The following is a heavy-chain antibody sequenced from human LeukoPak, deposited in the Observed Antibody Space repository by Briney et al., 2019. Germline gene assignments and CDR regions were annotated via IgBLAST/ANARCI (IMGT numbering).Heavy chain of an antibody. CDR2: IRYDGINK. D-gene: IGHD1-26*01. CDR3: AKDGRGGSYYVGY. V-gene: IGHV3-30*02. CDR1: GFTFNTYG. J-gene: IGHJ4*02. Sequence: PGGSLRLSCAASGFTFNTYGMHWVRQAPGKGREGVSFIRYDGINKYYADSVKGRFTISRDNSQNTLFLQINSLTTEDTAVYYCAKDGRGGSYYVGYWGQGTLVTVSS.